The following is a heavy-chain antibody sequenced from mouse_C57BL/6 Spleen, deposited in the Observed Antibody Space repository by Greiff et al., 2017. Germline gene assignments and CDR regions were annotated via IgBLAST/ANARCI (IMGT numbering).Heavy chain of an antibody. J-gene: IGHJ4*01. CDR1: GYAFSSSW. Sequence: QVPLQQSGPELVKPGASVKISCKASGYAFSSSWMNWVKQRPGKGLEWIGRIYPGDGATNYNGKFKGKATLTADKSSSTAYMQLSSLTSEDSAVYFYESSRGLLNYAMDYWGQGTSVTVSS. D-gene: IGHD2-3*01. CDR3: ESSRGLLNYAMDY. CDR2: IYPGDGAT. V-gene: IGHV1-82*01.